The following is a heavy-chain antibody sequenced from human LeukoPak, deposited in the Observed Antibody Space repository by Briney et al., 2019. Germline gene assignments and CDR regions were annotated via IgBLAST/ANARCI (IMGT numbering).Heavy chain of an antibody. V-gene: IGHV4-34*09. CDR1: GGSFSGYY. D-gene: IGHD2-15*01. Sequence: SSETLSLTCAVYGGSFSGYYWSWIRQHPGKGLEWVGYISDRGSTYYNPSLKSRVTVSVDTSKSQFSLKVSSVTAADTAVYYCARGARMTFDYWGQGTLVTVSS. CDR2: ISDRGST. CDR3: ARGARMTFDY. J-gene: IGHJ4*02.